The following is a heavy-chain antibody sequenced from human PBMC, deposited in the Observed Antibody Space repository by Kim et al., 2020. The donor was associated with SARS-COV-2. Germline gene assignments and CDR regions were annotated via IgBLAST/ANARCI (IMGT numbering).Heavy chain of an antibody. J-gene: IGHJ4*02. Sequence: YYADSVKGRFTISGDIAKNSLYLQMNSLRAEDTAVYYCAREGSTSAEFDYWGQGTLVTVSS. V-gene: IGHV3-48*03. CDR3: AREGSTSAEFDY. D-gene: IGHD6-6*01.